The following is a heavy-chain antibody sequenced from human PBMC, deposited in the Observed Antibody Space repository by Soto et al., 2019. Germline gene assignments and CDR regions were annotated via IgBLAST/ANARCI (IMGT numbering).Heavy chain of an antibody. CDR3: ARTPGGYHNHASYYFDY. CDR2: IYYSGST. J-gene: IGHJ4*02. D-gene: IGHD3-9*01. CDR1: GGSISSYY. V-gene: IGHV4-59*01. Sequence: PSETLSLTCTVSGGSISSYYWSWIRQPPGKGLEWIGYIYYSGSTNYNPSLKSRVTISVDTSKNQFSLKLSSVTAADTAVYYCARTPGGYHNHASYYFDYWGQGTLVTVSS.